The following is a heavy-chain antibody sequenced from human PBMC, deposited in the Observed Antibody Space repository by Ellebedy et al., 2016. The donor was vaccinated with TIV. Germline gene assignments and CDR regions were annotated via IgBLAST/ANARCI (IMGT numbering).Heavy chain of an antibody. Sequence: AASVKVSCKASGYTFTSYGISWVRQAPGQGLEWMGWINPNSGGTNYAQKFQGRVTMTRDTSISTAYMELSRLRSDDTAVYYCARDLRLVRRYGSGSPYWGQGTLVTVSS. CDR2: INPNSGGT. CDR1: GYTFTSYG. CDR3: ARDLRLVRRYGSGSPY. D-gene: IGHD3-10*01. J-gene: IGHJ4*02. V-gene: IGHV1-2*02.